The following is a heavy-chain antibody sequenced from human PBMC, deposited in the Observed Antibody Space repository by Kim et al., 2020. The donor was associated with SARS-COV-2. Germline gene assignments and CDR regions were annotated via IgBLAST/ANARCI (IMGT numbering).Heavy chain of an antibody. J-gene: IGHJ6*02. CDR1: GFTFTRYG. V-gene: IGHV3-23*01. CDR2: ISGSGGTT. CDR3: AKDRYSGDDYPYNYYGMDV. Sequence: GGSLRLSCEASGFTFTRYGMSWVRQAPGKGLEWVSVISGSGGTTYYADSVKGRFTISRDNSKNTLDLQMNSLRAEDTAIYYCAKDRYSGDDYPYNYYGMDVWGQGTTVTVSS. D-gene: IGHD5-12*01.